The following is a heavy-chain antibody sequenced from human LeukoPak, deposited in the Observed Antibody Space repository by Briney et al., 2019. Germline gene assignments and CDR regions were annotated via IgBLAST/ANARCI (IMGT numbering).Heavy chain of an antibody. J-gene: IGHJ6*03. Sequence: TCAXYGGSFSGYYWSWIRQPPGKGLEWIGEINHSGSTNYNPSLKRRVNISVDTSKKKFSLKLSSVTAADTAVYYCARASKVPYYYMDVWGKGTTVTVSS. CDR2: INHSGST. CDR3: ARASKVPYYYMDV. V-gene: IGHV4-34*01. CDR1: GGSFSGYY.